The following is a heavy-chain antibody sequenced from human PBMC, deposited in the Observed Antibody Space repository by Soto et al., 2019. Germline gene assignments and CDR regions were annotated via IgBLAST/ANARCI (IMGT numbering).Heavy chain of an antibody. Sequence: GASVKVSCKASGGTFSSYRINWVRQAPGQGLEWVGGIVPIYRTADYAQKFQGRVTITADEYARTAYLEVRSLKSQDTAVYYCARDSGAKLSSSWGQGTPVIVSS. V-gene: IGHV1-69*13. J-gene: IGHJ4*02. D-gene: IGHD6-13*01. CDR3: ARDSGAKLSSS. CDR1: GGTFSSYR. CDR2: IVPIYRTA.